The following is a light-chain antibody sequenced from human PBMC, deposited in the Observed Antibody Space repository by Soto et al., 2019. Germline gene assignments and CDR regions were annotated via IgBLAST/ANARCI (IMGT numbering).Light chain of an antibody. CDR3: SSYTSSSSYV. V-gene: IGLV2-14*01. J-gene: IGLJ1*01. Sequence: QSALTQPASVSGSPGQSITISCTGTSSDVGGYNYVSWYQQHPGKAPKLMIYDVSNRPSGVSNRFSGSKSGNTASLTISGLQAEDEADYYCSSYTSSSSYVXGSGTKLTVL. CDR2: DVS. CDR1: SSDVGGYNY.